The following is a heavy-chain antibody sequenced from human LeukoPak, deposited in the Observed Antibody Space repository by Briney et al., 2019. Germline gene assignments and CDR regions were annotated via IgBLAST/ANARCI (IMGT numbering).Heavy chain of an antibody. CDR3: AKVGAKGY. D-gene: IGHD1-26*01. Sequence: GGSLRLSCAASGLTVTNAWMNWVRQAPGKGLEWVGRIASKTDGGTTDYAAPVKGRFTISRDDSKNTLYLQMNSLRAEDTAVYYCAKVGAKGYWGQGTLVTVSS. J-gene: IGHJ4*02. CDR1: GLTVTNAW. CDR2: IASKTDGGTT. V-gene: IGHV3-15*04.